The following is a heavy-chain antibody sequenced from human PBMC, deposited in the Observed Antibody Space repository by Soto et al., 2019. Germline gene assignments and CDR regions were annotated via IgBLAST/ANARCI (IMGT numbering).Heavy chain of an antibody. D-gene: IGHD2-2*01. V-gene: IGHV3-23*01. CDR2: ISGGGDGT. CDR1: GFTFSSYA. J-gene: IGHJ5*02. CDR3: AKYPEPCGSRCKRLFDP. Sequence: HPGGSLRLSCAASGFTFSSYAMSWVRQAPGKGLEWVSAISGGGDGTFYADSVKGRFVISRDNSKSTLYLQMNSLRAEDTAVYYCAKYPEPCGSRCKRLFDPCGQGTLVTVSS.